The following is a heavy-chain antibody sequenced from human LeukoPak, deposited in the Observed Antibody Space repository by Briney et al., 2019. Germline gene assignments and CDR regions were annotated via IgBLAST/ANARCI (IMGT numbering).Heavy chain of an antibody. CDR1: RFTFSRYW. CDR2: INSDGIST. D-gene: IGHD3-22*01. V-gene: IGHV3-74*01. Sequence: QPGGSLRLSCAASRFTFSRYWMHWVRQAPGKGLVWVSRINSDGISTSYADSVKGRFTISRDNAKNTLYLNMDSLRAEDTAVYYCARDGNYYDSSGPADYWGQGTLVTVSS. CDR3: ARDGNYYDSSGPADY. J-gene: IGHJ4*02.